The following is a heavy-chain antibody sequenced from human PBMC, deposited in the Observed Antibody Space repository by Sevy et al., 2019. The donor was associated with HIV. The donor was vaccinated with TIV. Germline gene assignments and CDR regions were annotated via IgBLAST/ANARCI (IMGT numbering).Heavy chain of an antibody. CDR2: IWYDGSNK. V-gene: IGHV3-33*01. D-gene: IGHD2-2*01. CDR1: GFTFSSYG. Sequence: GGSLRLSCAASGFTFSSYGMHWVRQAPGKGLEWVAVIWYDGSNKYYADSVKGRFTISRDNSKNTLYLQMNSLGAEDTAGYYCARASDCSSTSCYAGGDYFDYWGQGTLVTVSS. CDR3: ARASDCSSTSCYAGGDYFDY. J-gene: IGHJ4*02.